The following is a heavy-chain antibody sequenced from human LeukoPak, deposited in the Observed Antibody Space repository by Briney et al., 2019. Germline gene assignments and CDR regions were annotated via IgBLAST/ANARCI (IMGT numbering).Heavy chain of an antibody. Sequence: GGSLRLSCVASGFTFSSYAMHWVRQAPGKGLEWVAVVSYDGSNKYYADSVKGRFTISRDNSKNTLYLQMNSLRAEDTAVYYCARGGADAFDIWGQGTMVTVSS. CDR3: ARGGADAFDI. D-gene: IGHD3-16*01. CDR1: GFTFSSYA. V-gene: IGHV3-30*04. CDR2: VSYDGSNK. J-gene: IGHJ3*02.